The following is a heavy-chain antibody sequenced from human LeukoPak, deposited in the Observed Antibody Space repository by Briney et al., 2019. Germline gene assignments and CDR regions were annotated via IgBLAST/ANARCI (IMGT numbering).Heavy chain of an antibody. J-gene: IGHJ5*02. D-gene: IGHD5-18*01. V-gene: IGHV3-21*01. CDR3: ARDMTAMVSGDWFDP. CDR2: ISSSSSCI. Sequence: GGSLRLSCAASGFTFSSYSMNWVRQAPGKGLEWVSSISSSSSCIYYADSVKGRFTISRDNAKNSLYLQINSLRAEDTAVYYCARDMTAMVSGDWFDPWGQGTLVTVSS. CDR1: GFTFSSYS.